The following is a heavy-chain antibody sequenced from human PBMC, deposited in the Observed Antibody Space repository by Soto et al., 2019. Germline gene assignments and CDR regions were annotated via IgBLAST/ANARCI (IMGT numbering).Heavy chain of an antibody. D-gene: IGHD2-2*02. CDR3: ARQRDIVVVPAAIHYYYGMDV. CDR2: IYPGDSDT. CDR1: GYSFTGYW. Sequence: SGQGPGYSFTGYWIGWVRQMPGKGLEWMGIIYPGDSDTRYSPSFQGQVTISADKSISTAYLQWSSLKASDTAMYYCARQRDIVVVPAAIHYYYGMDVWGQGTTVTVSS. J-gene: IGHJ6*02. V-gene: IGHV5-51*01.